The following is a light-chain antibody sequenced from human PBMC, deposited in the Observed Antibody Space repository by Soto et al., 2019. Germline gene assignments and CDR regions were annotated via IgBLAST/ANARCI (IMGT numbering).Light chain of an antibody. CDR1: SSNIGAGYD. V-gene: IGLV1-40*01. J-gene: IGLJ1*01. CDR3: QSYDSSLSGYV. CDR2: DNS. Sequence: QSVLTQPPSVSGAPGQRVTISCTGSSSNIGAGYDVHWYQQLPGTAPKLLIYDNSNRPSGVPDRFSGSKSGTSASLAITVLQAEDEADYYCQSYDSSLSGYVFGTGTKLTVL.